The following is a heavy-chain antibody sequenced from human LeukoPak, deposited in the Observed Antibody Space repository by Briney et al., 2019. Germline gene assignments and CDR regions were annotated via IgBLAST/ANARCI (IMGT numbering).Heavy chain of an antibody. Sequence: ASVKVSCKASGYTFTGYYIHWVRQAPGQGLEWMGRINPNSGGTNYAQKFQGRVTMTRDTSISTAYMELSRLRSDDTAVYYCARTWGKDYYYYMDVWGKGTTVTVSS. D-gene: IGHD7-27*01. CDR3: ARTWGKDYYYYMDV. CDR2: INPNSGGT. J-gene: IGHJ6*03. V-gene: IGHV1-2*06. CDR1: GYTFTGYY.